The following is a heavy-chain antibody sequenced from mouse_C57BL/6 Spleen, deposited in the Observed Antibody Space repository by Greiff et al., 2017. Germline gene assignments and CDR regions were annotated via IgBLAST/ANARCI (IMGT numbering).Heavy chain of an antibody. V-gene: IGHV5-17*01. CDR1: GFTFSDYG. CDR2: ISSGSSTI. D-gene: IGHD1-1*01. J-gene: IGHJ3*01. CDR3: ARDYYGSSYGGFAY. Sequence: DVKLVESGGGLVKPGGSLKLSCAASGFTFSDYGMHWVRQAPEKGLEWVAYISSGSSTIYYAATVKGRFTISRDNAKNTLFLQMTSLRSEDTAMYYCARDYYGSSYGGFAYWGQGTLVTVSA.